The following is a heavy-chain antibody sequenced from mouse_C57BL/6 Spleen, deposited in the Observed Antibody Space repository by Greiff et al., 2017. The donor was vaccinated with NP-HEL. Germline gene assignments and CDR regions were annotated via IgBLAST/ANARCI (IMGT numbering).Heavy chain of an antibody. Sequence: QVQLQQSGAELAKPGASVTLSCKASGYTFTSYWMHWVKQRPGQGLEWIGYINPSSGYTKYNQKFKDKATLTADKSSSTAYMQLSSLTYEDSAVYYCARGPLLRWGYWYFDVWGTGTTVTVSS. CDR1: GYTFTSYW. D-gene: IGHD1-1*01. CDR2: INPSSGYT. CDR3: ARGPLLRWGYWYFDV. J-gene: IGHJ1*03. V-gene: IGHV1-7*01.